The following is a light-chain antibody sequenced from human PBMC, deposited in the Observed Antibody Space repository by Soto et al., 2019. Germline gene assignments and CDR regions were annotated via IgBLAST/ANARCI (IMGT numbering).Light chain of an antibody. Sequence: QSVRTQPPSASGAPVQSGTISCTGTSSDVGGYNYVSWYQQYPGKAPKLMIYEVNKRPSGVPDRFSGSKSGNTASLTVSGLQAEDEDDYYCSSSAATILYVFATGPKVPVL. CDR3: SSSAATILYV. CDR2: EVN. CDR1: SSDVGGYNY. J-gene: IGLJ1*01. V-gene: IGLV2-8*01.